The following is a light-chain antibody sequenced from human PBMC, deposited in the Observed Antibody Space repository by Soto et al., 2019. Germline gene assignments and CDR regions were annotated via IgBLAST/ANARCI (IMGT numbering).Light chain of an antibody. Sequence: EIVLTQSLGTLSLSPVERATLSCRASQSIGGNFLAWYQQRRGQAPRLLIHGASNRATGIPDRFSGSGSGTDFTLTITRLEPEDFAVYYCQQYGSLSWTFGQGTKVDIK. J-gene: IGKJ1*01. CDR1: QSIGGNF. V-gene: IGKV3-20*01. CDR3: QQYGSLSWT. CDR2: GAS.